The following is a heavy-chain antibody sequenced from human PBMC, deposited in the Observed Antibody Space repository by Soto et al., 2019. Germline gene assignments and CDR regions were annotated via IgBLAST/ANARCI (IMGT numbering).Heavy chain of an antibody. CDR3: AKDYRSRWCIDY. Sequence: QVQLVESGGGVVQPGRSLRLSCAASGFTFTSYGMHWVRQAPGKGLEWVAVISHDGSDKNYADSVKGRFTISRDNSKNPLYLQMNSPSAEDTAVYYGAKDYRSRWCIDYWGQGTLVTVSS. J-gene: IGHJ4*02. CDR2: ISHDGSDK. V-gene: IGHV3-30*18. CDR1: GFTFTSYG. D-gene: IGHD6-13*01.